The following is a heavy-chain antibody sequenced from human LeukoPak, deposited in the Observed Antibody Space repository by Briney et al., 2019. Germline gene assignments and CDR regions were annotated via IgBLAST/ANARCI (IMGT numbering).Heavy chain of an antibody. CDR2: ISYDGSNK. Sequence: PGGSLRLSCAASGFTFSSYAMHWVRQAPGKGLEWVAVISYDGSNKYYADSVKGRFTISRDNSKNTLYLQMNSLRAEDTAVYYCARDLLDSGSYSFDYWGQGTLVTVSS. CDR1: GFTFSSYA. CDR3: ARDLLDSGSYSFDY. V-gene: IGHV3-30-3*01. J-gene: IGHJ4*02. D-gene: IGHD1-26*01.